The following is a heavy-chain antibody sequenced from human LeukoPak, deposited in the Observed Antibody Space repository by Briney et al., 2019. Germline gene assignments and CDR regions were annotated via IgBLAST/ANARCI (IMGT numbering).Heavy chain of an antibody. CDR2: ISYDGSNK. CDR1: GFTFSSYG. D-gene: IGHD6-19*01. V-gene: IGHV3-30*18. Sequence: GGSLRLSCAASGFTFSSYGMHWVRQAPGKGLEWVAVISYDGSNKYYADSVKGRFTISRDNSKNTLYLQMNGLRAEDTAVYYCAKDAGPYSSGWYRYYYYGMDVWGQGTTVTVSS. J-gene: IGHJ6*02. CDR3: AKDAGPYSSGWYRYYYYGMDV.